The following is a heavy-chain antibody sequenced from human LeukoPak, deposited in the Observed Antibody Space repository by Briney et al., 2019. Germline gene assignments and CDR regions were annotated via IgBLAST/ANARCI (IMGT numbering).Heavy chain of an antibody. CDR2: IYYSGST. J-gene: IGHJ4*02. CDR3: ARSGRGYSYDPTYYFDY. CDR1: GGSISSYY. D-gene: IGHD5-18*01. V-gene: IGHV4-59*01. Sequence: KTSETLSLTCTVSGGSISSYYWSWIRQPPGKGLEWIGYIYYSGSTNYNPSLKSRVTISVDTSKNQFSLKLSSVTAADTAVYYCARSGRGYSYDPTYYFDYWGQGTLVTVSS.